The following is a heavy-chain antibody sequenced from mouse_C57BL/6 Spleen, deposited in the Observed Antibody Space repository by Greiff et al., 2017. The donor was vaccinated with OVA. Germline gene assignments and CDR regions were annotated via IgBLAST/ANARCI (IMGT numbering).Heavy chain of an antibody. Sequence: DVKLMESGGGLVQPGGSLSLSCAASGFTFTDYYMSWVRQPPGKALEWLGFIRNKANGYTTEYSASVKGRFTISRDNSQSILYLQMNALRAEDSATYYCARYILTRAWYFDVWGTGTTVTVSS. CDR2: IRNKANGYTT. J-gene: IGHJ1*03. V-gene: IGHV7-3*01. CDR3: ARYILTRAWYFDV. CDR1: GFTFTDYY.